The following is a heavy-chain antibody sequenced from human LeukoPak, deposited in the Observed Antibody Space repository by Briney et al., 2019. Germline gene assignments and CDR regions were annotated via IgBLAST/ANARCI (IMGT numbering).Heavy chain of an antibody. Sequence: PSETLSLTCTVSGVSISGHYWSWIRQPPGKGLEWIGYIYYSGSTNYNPSLKSRVTISVDTSKNQFSLKLSSVTAADTAVYYCARDGGQRGYSYGYALDFDYWGQGTLVTVSS. J-gene: IGHJ4*02. CDR3: ARDGGQRGYSYGYALDFDY. CDR2: IYYSGST. CDR1: GVSISGHY. D-gene: IGHD5-18*01. V-gene: IGHV4-59*11.